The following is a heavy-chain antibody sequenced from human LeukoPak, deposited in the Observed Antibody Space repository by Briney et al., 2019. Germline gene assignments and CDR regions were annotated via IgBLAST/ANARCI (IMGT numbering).Heavy chain of an antibody. J-gene: IGHJ3*02. CDR3: ARDWAAAGTDDAFDI. CDR1: GFTFSSYS. Sequence: PGGSLRLSCAASGFTFSSYSMNWVRQAPGKGLEWVSFISSSSSYIYYADSVKGRFTISRDNAKNSLYLQMNSLRAEDTAVYYCARDWAAAGTDDAFDIWGQGTMVTVSS. D-gene: IGHD6-13*01. CDR2: ISSSSSYI. V-gene: IGHV3-21*01.